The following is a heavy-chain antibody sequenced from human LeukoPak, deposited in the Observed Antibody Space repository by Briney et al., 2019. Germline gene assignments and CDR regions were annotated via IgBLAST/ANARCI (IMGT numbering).Heavy chain of an antibody. CDR1: GFTFSSYW. D-gene: IGHD2-2*01. CDR3: ARVPAAQAFDY. Sequence: GGSLRLSCAASGFTFSSYWMHWVRQAPGKGLVWVSRINSDGSSTSYADSVKGRFTISRDNAKNTLYLQMNSLRAEDTAVYYCARVPAAQAFDYWGQGTLGTVSP. J-gene: IGHJ4*02. V-gene: IGHV3-74*01. CDR2: INSDGSST.